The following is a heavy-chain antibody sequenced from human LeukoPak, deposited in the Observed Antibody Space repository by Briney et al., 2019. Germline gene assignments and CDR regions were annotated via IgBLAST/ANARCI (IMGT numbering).Heavy chain of an antibody. Sequence: GGSLRLSCAASGFTFSSYAMSWARQAPGKGLECISGFSGSGGSTYYADSVKGRFTISRDNSKNTLYLQMNSLRAEDTAVYYCAKPYYYDSSGYYYFDYWGQGTLVTVSS. V-gene: IGHV3-23*01. D-gene: IGHD3-22*01. J-gene: IGHJ4*02. CDR1: GFTFSSYA. CDR3: AKPYYYDSSGYYYFDY. CDR2: FSGSGGST.